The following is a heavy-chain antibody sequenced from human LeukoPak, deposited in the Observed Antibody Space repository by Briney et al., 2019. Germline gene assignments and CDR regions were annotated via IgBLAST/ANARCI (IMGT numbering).Heavy chain of an antibody. J-gene: IGHJ6*03. CDR3: AKGATVTTTYNYSYMDV. CDR1: GFTFSSYS. D-gene: IGHD4-17*01. Sequence: GGSLRLSCAASGFTFSSYSMNWVRQAPGKGLEWVSYISSSSSTIYYADSVKGRFTISRDNAKNSLYLQMNSLRPEDTAVYYCAKGATVTTTYNYSYMDVWGKGTTVTVSS. V-gene: IGHV3-48*01. CDR2: ISSSSSTI.